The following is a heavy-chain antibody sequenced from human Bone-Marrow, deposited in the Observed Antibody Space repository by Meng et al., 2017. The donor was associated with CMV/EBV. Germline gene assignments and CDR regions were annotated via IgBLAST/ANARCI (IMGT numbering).Heavy chain of an antibody. CDR2: ISGSGGTI. D-gene: IGHD3-22*01. V-gene: IGHV3-23*01. CDR1: AFTFSSYA. J-gene: IGHJ6*02. Sequence: GESLKISCAASAFTFSSYAMNWVRQAPGKGLEWVATISGSGGTIYYAGSVKGRFTISRDNSKNTVYLQMSSLTAEDTAVYYCAKELGNYDIRGCYRDKCGRDVWGQGTTVTVSS. CDR3: AKELGNYDIRGCYRDKCGRDV.